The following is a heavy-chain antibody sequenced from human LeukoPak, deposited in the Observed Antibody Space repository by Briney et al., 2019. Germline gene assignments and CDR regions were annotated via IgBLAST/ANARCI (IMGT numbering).Heavy chain of an antibody. J-gene: IGHJ4*02. CDR2: ISYDGSNK. Sequence: PGRSLRLSCAASGFTFSSYAMHWVRQAPGKGLEWVAVISYDGSNKYNADSVKGRFTISRDNSKNTLYLQMNSLRAEDTAVYYCATVVTELWGQGTLVTVSS. CDR3: ATVVTEL. D-gene: IGHD4-23*01. V-gene: IGHV3-30*01. CDR1: GFTFSSYA.